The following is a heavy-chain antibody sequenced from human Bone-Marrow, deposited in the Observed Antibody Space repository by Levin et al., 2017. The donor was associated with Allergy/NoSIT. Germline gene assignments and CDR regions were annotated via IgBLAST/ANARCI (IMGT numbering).Heavy chain of an antibody. CDR3: SSDLSWTGGSF. J-gene: IGHJ4*02. D-gene: IGHD3/OR15-3a*01. CDR1: GLTFRDAW. CDR2: MRSKSSGGTT. V-gene: IGHV3-15*01. Sequence: GESLKISCVGFGLTFRDAWLTWVRQAPGKGLEFVGRMRSKSSGGTTEYAAPVRGRSTISRDDSIDTLYLQMNSLKIEDTGVYYCSSDLSWTGGSFWGQGTLVTVSS.